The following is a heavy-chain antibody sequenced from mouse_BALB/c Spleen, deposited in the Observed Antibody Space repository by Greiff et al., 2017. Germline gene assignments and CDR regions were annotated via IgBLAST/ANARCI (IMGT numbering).Heavy chain of an antibody. J-gene: IGHJ4*01. CDR2: INPYNGAT. D-gene: IGHD2-4*01. CDR1: GYSFTCHY. Sequence: EVQLQQSGPELVKPGASVKIFCKASGYSFTCHYMHWVKQSHVKSLEWIGRINPYNGATSYNQNFKDKASLTVDKSSSTAYMELHSLTSEDSAVYYCARFDYDDGEFYAMDYWGQGTSVTVSS. V-gene: IGHV1-31*01. CDR3: ARFDYDDGEFYAMDY.